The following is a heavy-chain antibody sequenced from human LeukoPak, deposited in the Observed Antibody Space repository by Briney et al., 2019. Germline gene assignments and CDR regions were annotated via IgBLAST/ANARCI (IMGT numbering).Heavy chain of an antibody. Sequence: PGGSLRLSCAASGFTFSSYAMSWVRQAPGKGLECVSAISGSGGSTYYADSVKGRFTISRDNSQNTLYLQMNSLRAEDTAVYYCAKSRGPEGYGYYYYGMDVWGQGTTVTVSS. J-gene: IGHJ6*02. CDR2: ISGSGGST. CDR1: GFTFSSYA. D-gene: IGHD1-1*01. V-gene: IGHV3-23*01. CDR3: AKSRGPEGYGYYYYGMDV.